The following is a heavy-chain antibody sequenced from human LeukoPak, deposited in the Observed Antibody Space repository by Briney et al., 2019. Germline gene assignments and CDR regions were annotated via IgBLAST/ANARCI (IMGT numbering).Heavy chain of an antibody. D-gene: IGHD2-15*01. J-gene: IGHJ4*02. CDR2: IKQDGSEK. CDR1: GFTFSSYE. CDR3: ARDRQYCSGGSCYSGYFDY. V-gene: IGHV3-7*01. Sequence: GGSLRLSCAASGFTFSSYEMNWVRQAPGKGLEWVANIKQDGSEKYYVDSVKGRFTISRDNAKNSLYLQMNSLRAEDTAVYYCARDRQYCSGGSCYSGYFDYWGQGTLVTVSS.